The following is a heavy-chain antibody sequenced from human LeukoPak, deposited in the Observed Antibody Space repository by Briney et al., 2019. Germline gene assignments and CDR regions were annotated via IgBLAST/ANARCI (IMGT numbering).Heavy chain of an antibody. CDR1: GFTFSSYA. J-gene: IGHJ5*02. CDR3: AKNGDIVVVPAAMNWFDP. V-gene: IGHV3-23*01. CDR2: ISGSGSST. Sequence: PGGSLRLSCAASGFTFSSYAMSWVRQAPGKGLEWVSTISGSGSSTYYADSVKGRFTISRDNSKNTLYLQMNSLRAEDTAVYYCAKNGDIVVVPAAMNWFDPWGQGTLVTVSS. D-gene: IGHD2-2*01.